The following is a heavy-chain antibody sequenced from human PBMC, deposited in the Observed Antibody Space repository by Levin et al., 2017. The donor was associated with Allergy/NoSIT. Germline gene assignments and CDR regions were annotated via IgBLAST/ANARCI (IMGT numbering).Heavy chain of an antibody. CDR1: GFTFSRYA. V-gene: IGHV3-30*04. J-gene: IGHJ4*02. Sequence: GESLKISCAASGFTFSRYAMHWVRQAPGKGLEWVAVISYEGRNKYYADSVKGRFTISRDNSKNTVYLLMKSLRTEDTAVYYCAPRALDYWGQGTLVTVSS. CDR2: ISYEGRNK. CDR3: APRALDY.